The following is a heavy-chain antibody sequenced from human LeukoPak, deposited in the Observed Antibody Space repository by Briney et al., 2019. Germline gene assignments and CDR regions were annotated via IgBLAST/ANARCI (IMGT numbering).Heavy chain of an antibody. D-gene: IGHD2-2*01. Sequence: GESLKISCKGSGSSFTSYWISWVRQMPGKGLEWMGRIDPSDSYTNYSPSFQGHVTISADKSISTAYLQWSSLKASDTAMYYCVRVVPAAIFMDVWGKGTTVTVSS. CDR1: GSSFTSYW. V-gene: IGHV5-10-1*01. CDR3: VRVVPAAIFMDV. J-gene: IGHJ6*04. CDR2: IDPSDSYT.